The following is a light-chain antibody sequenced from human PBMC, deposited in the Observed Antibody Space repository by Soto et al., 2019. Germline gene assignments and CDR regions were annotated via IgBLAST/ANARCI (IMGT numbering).Light chain of an antibody. CDR1: SSDGGGFNY. Sequence: QSVLTQPRSVSGSPGQSVTMSCTGTSSDGGGFNYVSWYQQHPGKAPKLMIDDVSKRPSGVPDRFSGSKSDNTASLTISGLQAEDEADYYCCSDAGRYTYVFGTGTKVTVL. CDR2: DVS. CDR3: CSDAGRYTYV. V-gene: IGLV2-11*01. J-gene: IGLJ1*01.